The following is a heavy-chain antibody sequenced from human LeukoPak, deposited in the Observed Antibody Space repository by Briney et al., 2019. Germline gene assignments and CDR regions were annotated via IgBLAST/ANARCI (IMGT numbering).Heavy chain of an antibody. V-gene: IGHV4-34*01. J-gene: IGHJ4*02. D-gene: IGHD6-19*01. CDR2: INHSGST. CDR1: GGSFSGYY. CDR3: ARGAVAGLYYFDY. Sequence: SETLSLTCAVYGGSFSGYYWSWIRQPPGKGLEWIGEINHSGSTNYNPSLKSRVTISVDTSKNQFSLKLSSVTAADTAVYYCARGAVAGLYYFDYWGQGILVTVSS.